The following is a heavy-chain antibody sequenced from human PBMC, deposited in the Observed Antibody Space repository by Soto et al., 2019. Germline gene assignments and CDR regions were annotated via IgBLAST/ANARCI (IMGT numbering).Heavy chain of an antibody. J-gene: IGHJ4*02. Sequence: SSETLSLTCTVSGGSISSSSYYWGWIRQPPGKGLEWIGSIYYSGSTYYNPSLKSRVTISVDTSKNQFSLKLSSVTAADTAVYYCARLVVVAATQGDYFDYWGQGTLVTVSS. CDR3: ARLVVVAATQGDYFDY. CDR2: IYYSGST. V-gene: IGHV4-39*01. CDR1: GGSISSSSYY. D-gene: IGHD2-15*01.